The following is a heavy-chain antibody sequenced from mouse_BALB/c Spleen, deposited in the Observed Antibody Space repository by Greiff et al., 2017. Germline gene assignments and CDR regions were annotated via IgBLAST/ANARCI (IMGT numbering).Heavy chain of an antibody. V-gene: IGHV3-2*02. CDR1: GYSITSDYA. CDR2: ISYSGST. CDR3: ARESQSYAMDY. Sequence: EVHLVESGPGLVKPSQSLTLTCTVTGYSITSDYAWNWIRQFPGNKLEWMGYISYSGSTSYNPSLKSRISITRDTSKNQFFLQLNSVTTEDTATYYCARESQSYAMDYWGQGTSVTVSS. J-gene: IGHJ4*01.